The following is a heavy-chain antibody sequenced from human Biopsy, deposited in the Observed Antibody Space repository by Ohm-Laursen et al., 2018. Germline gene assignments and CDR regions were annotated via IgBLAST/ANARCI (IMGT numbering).Heavy chain of an antibody. CDR3: GRAVRNQLLTDP. CDR1: GYTFTSYD. D-gene: IGHD1-7*01. J-gene: IGHJ5*02. CDR2: LNPVSGNS. V-gene: IGHV1-8*01. Sequence: SVKVSCNASGYTFTSYDITWVRQASGQGPEWIGWLNPVSGNSNFGQKFRGRVTVTSDTSISTAYMELSGLTSDDTATYYCGRAVRNQLLTDPWGQGALVTVTS.